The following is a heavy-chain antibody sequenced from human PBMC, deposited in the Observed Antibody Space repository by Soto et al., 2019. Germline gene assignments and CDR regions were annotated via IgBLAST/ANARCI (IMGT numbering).Heavy chain of an antibody. D-gene: IGHD6-19*01. CDR3: ARDKSPYRGGWHNQHFDY. CDR2: ISYDGSNK. V-gene: IGHV3-30-3*01. J-gene: IGHJ4*02. CDR1: GFTFSSYA. Sequence: QVQLVESGGGVVQPGRSLRLSCAASGFTFSSYAMHWVRQAPGKGLEWVAVISYDGSNKYYADTVKGRFTISRDNSNNTYQQKNSLRAEDTAVYYCARDKSPYRGGWHNQHFDYWGQGTLVTVSS.